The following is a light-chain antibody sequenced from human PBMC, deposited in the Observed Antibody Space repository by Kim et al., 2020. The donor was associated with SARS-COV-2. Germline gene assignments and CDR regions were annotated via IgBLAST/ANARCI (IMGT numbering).Light chain of an antibody. V-gene: IGKV1-39*01. CDR3: QQSYSTPLHS. CDR2: AAS. J-gene: IGKJ2*03. CDR1: QNIGTY. Sequence: DFQMTQSPSSLSASVGDRVTITYRANQNIGTYLNWYQHKPGKAPQLLIYAASSLRSGVPSRFSGSGSGTDFTLTISSLQPDDFATYYCQQSYSTPLHSFGQGTKLEI.